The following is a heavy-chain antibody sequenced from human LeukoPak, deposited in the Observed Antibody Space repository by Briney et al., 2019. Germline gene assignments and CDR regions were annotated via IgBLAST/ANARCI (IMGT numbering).Heavy chain of an antibody. CDR2: IYYSGST. J-gene: IGHJ6*02. Sequence: SETLSLTCTVSGGSISSGGYYWSWIRQHPGKGLEWIGYIYYSGSTYYNLSLKSRVTISVDTSKNQFSLKLSSVTAADTAVYYCARGDDFWSGYGMDVWGQGTTVTVSS. D-gene: IGHD3-3*01. CDR3: ARGDDFWSGYGMDV. V-gene: IGHV4-31*03. CDR1: GGSISSGGYY.